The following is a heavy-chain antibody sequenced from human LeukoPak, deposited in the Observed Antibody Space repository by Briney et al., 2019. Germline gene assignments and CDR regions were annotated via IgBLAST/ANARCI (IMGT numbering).Heavy chain of an antibody. Sequence: GESLKISCKGSGYSFTSYWIGWVRQMPGKGLEWMGIIYPGDSDTRYSPSFQGQVTISADKSISTAYLQWSSLKASDTAMYYCARRDVVVVAATPGDYYYGMDVWGQGTTVTVSS. V-gene: IGHV5-51*01. J-gene: IGHJ6*02. CDR2: IYPGDSDT. CDR3: ARRDVVVVAATPGDYYYGMDV. CDR1: GYSFTSYW. D-gene: IGHD2-15*01.